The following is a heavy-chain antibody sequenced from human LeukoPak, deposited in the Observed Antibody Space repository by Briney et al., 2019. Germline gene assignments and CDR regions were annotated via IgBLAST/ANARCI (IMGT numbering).Heavy chain of an antibody. CDR1: GYNFTNYG. D-gene: IGHD2-2*01. CDR3: ARRQGCSSTSCPPDY. V-gene: IGHV5-51*01. CDR2: IYPGDSDI. Sequence: GESLKISCKGSGYNFTNYGIGWVRQMPGKGLEWMGIIYPGDSDIRYSPSFQGQVTMSVDKSISTAYLQWTSLKASDTAMYYCARRQGCSSTSCPPDYWGQGTLVTVSS. J-gene: IGHJ4*02.